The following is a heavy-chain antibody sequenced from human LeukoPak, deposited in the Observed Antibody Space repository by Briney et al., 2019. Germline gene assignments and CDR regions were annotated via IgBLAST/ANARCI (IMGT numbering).Heavy chain of an antibody. CDR2: IIPIFGTA. J-gene: IGHJ4*02. Sequence: SVKVSCKASGGTFSSYAISWVRQAPGQGLEWMGGIIPIFGTANYAQKFQGRVTITADESTSTAYMELSSLRSEDTAVYCCARENFGIDAMAYDYWGQGTLVTVSS. D-gene: IGHD5-18*01. V-gene: IGHV1-69*13. CDR1: GGTFSSYA. CDR3: ARENFGIDAMAYDY.